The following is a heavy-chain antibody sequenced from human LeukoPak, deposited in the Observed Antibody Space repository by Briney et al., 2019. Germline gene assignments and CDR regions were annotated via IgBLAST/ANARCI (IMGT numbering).Heavy chain of an antibody. J-gene: IGHJ3*02. Sequence: ASVKVSCKASGYTFTDYGIIWVRQAPGQGLEWMGWISPYTGNANYAQNLQGRVTMTTDTSTTTAYMELSSLRSEDTAVYYCARLINSANAFDIWGQGTMVTVSS. CDR1: GYTFTDYG. CDR2: ISPYTGNA. V-gene: IGHV1-18*01. CDR3: ARLINSANAFDI. D-gene: IGHD2-8*01.